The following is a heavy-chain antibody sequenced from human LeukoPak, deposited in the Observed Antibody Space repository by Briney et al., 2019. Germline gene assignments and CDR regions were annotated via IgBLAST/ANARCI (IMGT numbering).Heavy chain of an antibody. D-gene: IGHD3-22*01. V-gene: IGHV1-69*05. Sequence: SVKVSCKASGGTFSSYAISWVRQTPGQGLEWMGRIIPIFGTANYAQKFQGRVTITTDESTSTAYMELSSLRSEDTAVYYCARARRITMIVVVEGDWFDPWGQGTLVTVSS. CDR1: GGTFSSYA. CDR2: IIPIFGTA. J-gene: IGHJ5*02. CDR3: ARARRITMIVVVEGDWFDP.